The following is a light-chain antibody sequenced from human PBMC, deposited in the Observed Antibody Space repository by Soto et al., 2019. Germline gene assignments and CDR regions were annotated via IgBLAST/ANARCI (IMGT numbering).Light chain of an antibody. V-gene: IGKV3-20*01. CDR2: GAS. CDR1: QSVSSSF. Sequence: EIVLTQSPGTLSLSPGERATLSCRASQSVSSSFLAWYQQKPGQAPRLLIYGASSRATGIPDRFRGSGSGTDFTLPISRLEPEDFAVYYCQQYDSSPRTFGPGTKVDMK. CDR3: QQYDSSPRT. J-gene: IGKJ3*01.